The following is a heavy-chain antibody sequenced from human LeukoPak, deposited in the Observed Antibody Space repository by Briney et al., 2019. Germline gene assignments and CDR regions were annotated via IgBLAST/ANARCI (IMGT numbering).Heavy chain of an antibody. CDR2: IYYSGST. CDR1: GGSISSYY. V-gene: IGHV4-59*01. D-gene: IGHD2-2*01. J-gene: IGHJ6*02. CDR3: ARVSTSYYYYGMDV. Sequence: TSETLSLTCTVSGGSISSYYWSWIRQPPGKGLEWIGYIYYSGSTNYNPSLKSRVTISVDTSKNQFSLKLSSVTAADTAVYYCARVSTSYYYYGMDVWGQGTTVTVSS.